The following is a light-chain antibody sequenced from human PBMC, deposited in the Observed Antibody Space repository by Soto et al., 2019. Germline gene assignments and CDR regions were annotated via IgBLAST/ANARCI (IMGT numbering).Light chain of an antibody. Sequence: IVLTQSPGTLSLSPGERATLSCRASQTGSNSYLAWYQQKSGQAPRLLIYGVSTRATGIPDRFSGSGSGTDFALTISRLEPEDSAVYNCQHYGYPQWTFGPGTKVEIK. CDR1: QTGSNSY. CDR3: QHYGYPQWT. J-gene: IGKJ1*01. CDR2: GVS. V-gene: IGKV3-20*01.